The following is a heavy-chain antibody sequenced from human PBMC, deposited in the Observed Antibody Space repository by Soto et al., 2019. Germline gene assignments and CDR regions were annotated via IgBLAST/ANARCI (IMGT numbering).Heavy chain of an antibody. CDR2: IYPGDSDT. CDR1: GYSFTSYW. V-gene: IGHV5-51*01. J-gene: IGHJ4*02. D-gene: IGHD5-18*01. Sequence: VASLKISCNGSGYSFTSYWIGWVRQMPGKGLEWMGIIYPGDSDTRYSPSFQGQVTISADKSISTAYLQWSSLKASDTAMYYCARVDTAMAAFDYWGQGTLVTVSS. CDR3: ARVDTAMAAFDY.